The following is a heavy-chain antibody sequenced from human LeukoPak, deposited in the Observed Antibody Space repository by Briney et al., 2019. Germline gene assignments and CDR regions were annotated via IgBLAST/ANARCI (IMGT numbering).Heavy chain of an antibody. CDR1: GYSFTNYW. CDR2: IYPGDSDT. J-gene: IGHJ3*02. V-gene: IGHV5-51*01. Sequence: PGESLEISCKGSGYSFTNYWIGWVRQMPGKGLEWMGIIYPGDSDTRYSPSFQGQVTISADKSITTTYLQWSSLKASDTAMYYCARHIGRYCSGGSCPAFDIWGPGTMVTVSS. D-gene: IGHD2-15*01. CDR3: ARHIGRYCSGGSCPAFDI.